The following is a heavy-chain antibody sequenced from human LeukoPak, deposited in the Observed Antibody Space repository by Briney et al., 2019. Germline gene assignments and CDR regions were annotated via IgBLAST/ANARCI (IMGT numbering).Heavy chain of an antibody. V-gene: IGHV3-53*04. CDR2: IYSGGST. CDR1: GFTVSSNY. D-gene: IGHD2-15*01. Sequence: SGGSLRLSCAASGFTVSSNYMSWVRQAPGKGLEWVSVIYSGGSTYYADSVKGRFTISRHNSKNTLYLQMNSLRAEDTAVYYCARGYCSGGSCYSENWFDPWGQGTLVTVSS. CDR3: ARGYCSGGSCYSENWFDP. J-gene: IGHJ5*02.